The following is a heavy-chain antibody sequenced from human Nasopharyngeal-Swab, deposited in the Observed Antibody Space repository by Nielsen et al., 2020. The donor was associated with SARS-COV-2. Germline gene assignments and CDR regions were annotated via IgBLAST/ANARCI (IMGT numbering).Heavy chain of an antibody. V-gene: IGHV1-46*01. D-gene: IGHD3-3*01. CDR2: INPSGGST. J-gene: IGHJ6*02. Sequence: ASVKVSCKASGYTLTGYYMHWVRQAPGQGLEWMGIINPSGGSTSYAQKFQGRVTMTRDTSTSTVYMELSSLRSEDTAVYYCARDGKGYDFWSLDPNYYYYYGMDVWGQGTTVTVSS. CDR3: ARDGKGYDFWSLDPNYYYYYGMDV. CDR1: GYTLTGYY.